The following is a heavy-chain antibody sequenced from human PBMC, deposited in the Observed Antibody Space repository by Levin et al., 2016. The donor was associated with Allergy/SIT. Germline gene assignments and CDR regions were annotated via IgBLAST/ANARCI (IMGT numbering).Heavy chain of an antibody. J-gene: IGHJ4*02. CDR3: ARSQTSSSTPPDY. V-gene: IGHV3-53*01. CDR1: GFTVSTNY. CDR2: IYSGGST. Sequence: GESLKISCAASGFTVSTNYMSWVRQAPGKGLEWVSIIYSGGSTYYADSVKGRFTISRDNSKNTLYLQMNSLRAEDTAVYYCARSQTSSSTPPDYWGQGTLVTVSS. D-gene: IGHD6-6*01.